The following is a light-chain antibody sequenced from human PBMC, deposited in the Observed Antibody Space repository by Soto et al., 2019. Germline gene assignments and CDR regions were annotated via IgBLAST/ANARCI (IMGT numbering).Light chain of an antibody. CDR2: GNN. V-gene: IGLV1-40*01. Sequence: QSVLTQPPSVSGAPGQRVTISCTGSNSNIGAGFAIHWYQQLPGTAPKLLIHGNNNRPSGVPDRFSGSKSDTSASLAITGLQAEDEADYYCHSYDSRLNCYVFGTGTKLTVL. J-gene: IGLJ1*01. CDR1: NSNIGAGFA. CDR3: HSYDSRLNCYV.